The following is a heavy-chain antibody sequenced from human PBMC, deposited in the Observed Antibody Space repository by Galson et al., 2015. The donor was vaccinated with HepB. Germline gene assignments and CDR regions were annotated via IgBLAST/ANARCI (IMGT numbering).Heavy chain of an antibody. CDR1: GYTLTSHA. Sequence: SVKVSCKASGYTLTSHAMHWARQAPGQRLERMGWINGGNGNTKYSEKFQGRVTISRDTSASTAYMELTSLRSEDTAVYYCARGSEYFDYWGQGTLVTVSS. J-gene: IGHJ4*02. CDR3: ARGSEYFDY. V-gene: IGHV1-3*01. D-gene: IGHD6-19*01. CDR2: INGGNGNT.